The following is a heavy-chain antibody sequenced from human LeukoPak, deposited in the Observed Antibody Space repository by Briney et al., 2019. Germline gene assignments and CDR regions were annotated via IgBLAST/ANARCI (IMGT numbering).Heavy chain of an antibody. Sequence: SVKVSCKASGGTFSSYAISWVRQAPGQGLEWMGGIIPIFGTANYAQKFQGRVTITADESTSTAYMELSSLRSEDTAVYYCARQLSGWYDADPYWGQGTLVTVSS. J-gene: IGHJ4*02. CDR2: IIPIFGTA. CDR1: GGTFSSYA. D-gene: IGHD6-19*01. V-gene: IGHV1-69*01. CDR3: ARQLSGWYDADPY.